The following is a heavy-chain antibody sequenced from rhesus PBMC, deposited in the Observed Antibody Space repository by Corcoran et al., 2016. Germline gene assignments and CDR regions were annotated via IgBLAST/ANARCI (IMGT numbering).Heavy chain of an antibody. D-gene: IGHD5-12*01. Sequence: QVQLQESGPGLVKPSETLSLTCAVSGYSISSGYGWGWIRQPPGKGLEWIRQIYGGSGNTYYNPSLKSLVTFSKDTSKNQFSLKLSSVTAADTAVYYCARDRDTALDYWGQGVLVTVSS. CDR2: IYGGSGNT. CDR3: ARDRDTALDY. J-gene: IGHJ4*01. V-gene: IGHV4-127*01. CDR1: GYSISSGYG.